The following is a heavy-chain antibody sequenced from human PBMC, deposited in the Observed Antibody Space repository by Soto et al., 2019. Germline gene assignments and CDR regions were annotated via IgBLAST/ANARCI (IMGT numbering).Heavy chain of an antibody. CDR3: VMVDNYVTPSPQDV. Sequence: QVQLVQSGDEVKKPGASVKVSCKASGYIFVNYGIAWVRQAPGQGLEWMGWISPYTGNTHSATKVQGRLTMTTDTSTSTASMDLGSLTSDDTAVSSCVMVDNYVTPSPQDVWGQGPTVTVSS. CDR2: ISPYTGNT. D-gene: IGHD3-16*01. J-gene: IGHJ6*02. CDR1: GYIFVNYG. V-gene: IGHV1-18*01.